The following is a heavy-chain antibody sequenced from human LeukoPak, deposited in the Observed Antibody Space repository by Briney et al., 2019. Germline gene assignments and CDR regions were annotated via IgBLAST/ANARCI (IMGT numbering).Heavy chain of an antibody. Sequence: PGGSLRLSCAASGFTFSSYAMHWVRQAPGKGLEYVSAISSNGGSTYYANSVKGRFTISRDNSKNTLYLQMGSLRAEDMAVYYCARAAYYDSSGYWPWGQGTLVTVSS. D-gene: IGHD3-22*01. J-gene: IGHJ4*02. CDR2: ISSNGGST. V-gene: IGHV3-64*01. CDR3: ARAAYYDSSGYWP. CDR1: GFTFSSYA.